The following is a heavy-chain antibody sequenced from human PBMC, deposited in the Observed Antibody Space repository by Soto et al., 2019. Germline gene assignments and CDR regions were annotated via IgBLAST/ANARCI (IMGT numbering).Heavy chain of an antibody. Sequence: QVQLVQSGAEVRKPGASVTVSCRSSGDSFNDYYIHWVRPAPGQGFEWMGWINPNGGVTKYAQKFQGWVSMTRETTIRTVYMQLRRLRSDDTAVYYCARESGGATAPLDYYYFYMDVGGTGTTVTVTS. J-gene: IGHJ6*03. D-gene: IGHD5-12*01. V-gene: IGHV1-2*04. CDR3: ARESGGATAPLDYYYFYMDV. CDR2: INPNGGVT. CDR1: GDSFNDYY.